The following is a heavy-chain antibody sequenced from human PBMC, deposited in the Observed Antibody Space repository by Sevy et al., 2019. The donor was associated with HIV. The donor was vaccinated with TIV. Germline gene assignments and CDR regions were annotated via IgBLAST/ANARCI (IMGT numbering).Heavy chain of an antibody. V-gene: IGHV3-30-3*01. Sequence: GGPLRLSCAASGFTFNRYSMHWVRQAPGKGLEWVATISFDATNKHYPDSVKGRFTISRDNFQNSLFLQMDSLRPEDTAVYYCALERLSSDVAEYFQNWGQGTLVTVSS. CDR3: ALERLSSDVAEYFQN. CDR2: ISFDATNK. CDR1: GFTFNRYS. D-gene: IGHD1-1*01. J-gene: IGHJ1*01.